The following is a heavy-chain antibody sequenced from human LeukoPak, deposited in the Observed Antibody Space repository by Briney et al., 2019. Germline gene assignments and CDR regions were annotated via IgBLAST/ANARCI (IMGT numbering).Heavy chain of an antibody. CDR2: MNPNSGNT. CDR3: ARARSWSQHNWFDP. CDR1: GYTFTSYD. Sequence: ASVKVSCKASGYTFTSYDINWVRQATGQGLEWMGWMNPNSGNTGYAQKFQGRVTMTRNTSISTAYMELSSLRSEDTAVYYCARARSWSQHNWFDPWGQGTLVTVSS. J-gene: IGHJ5*02. V-gene: IGHV1-8*01. D-gene: IGHD2-15*01.